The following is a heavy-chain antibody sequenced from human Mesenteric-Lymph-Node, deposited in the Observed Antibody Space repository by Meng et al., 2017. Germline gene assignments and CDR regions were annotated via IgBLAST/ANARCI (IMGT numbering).Heavy chain of an antibody. V-gene: IGHV2-5*02. CDR1: GFSLSTSGVG. CDR2: IYWDDDK. J-gene: IGHJ5*02. CDR3: AHSRAYCGGDCYSSMTIGWFDP. D-gene: IGHD2-21*02. Sequence: SGPTLVKPTQTLTLTCTFSGFSLSTSGVGVGWIRQPPGKALEWLALIYWDDDKRYSPSLKSRLTITKDTSKNQVVLTMTNMDPVDTATYYCAHSRAYCGGDCYSSMTIGWFDPWGQGTLVTVSS.